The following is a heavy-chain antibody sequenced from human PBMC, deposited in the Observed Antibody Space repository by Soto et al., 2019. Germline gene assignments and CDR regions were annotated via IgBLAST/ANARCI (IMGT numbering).Heavy chain of an antibody. Sequence: PGGSLRLSCVASGFIFRNYAIHWVRQAPGKGLEWVADISYDGSNKYYADSVKGRFTISRDNSKNTLFLEMNSLRPEDTAVYYCARGEMVRGVPNLFAPWGQGTLATVSS. D-gene: IGHD3-10*01. J-gene: IGHJ5*02. CDR3: ARGEMVRGVPNLFAP. CDR2: ISYDGSNK. V-gene: IGHV3-30-3*01. CDR1: GFIFRNYA.